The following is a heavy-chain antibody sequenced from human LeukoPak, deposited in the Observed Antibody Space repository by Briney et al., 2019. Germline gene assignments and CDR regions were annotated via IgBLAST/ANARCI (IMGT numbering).Heavy chain of an antibody. Sequence: GRSLRLSCAASGFVVSSNYMSWVRQAPGKGLEWVSATSGGGSTSYADSVKGRFTISRDNSKNTLYLQMNSLRAEDTAVYYCASRYSSGWYAFWGQGTLVTVSS. CDR3: ASRYSSGWYAF. J-gene: IGHJ4*02. D-gene: IGHD6-19*01. CDR1: GFVVSSNY. CDR2: TSGGGST. V-gene: IGHV3-53*01.